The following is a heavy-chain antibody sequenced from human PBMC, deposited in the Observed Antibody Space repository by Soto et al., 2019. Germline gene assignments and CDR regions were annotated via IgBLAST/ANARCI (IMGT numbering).Heavy chain of an antibody. V-gene: IGHV4-34*01. CDR2: INHSGST. CDR3: ARVGYCSGGSCYSGLDY. J-gene: IGHJ4*02. D-gene: IGHD2-15*01. Sequence: SETLSLTCAVYGGSFSGYYWSWIRQPPGKGLEWIGEINHSGSTNYNPSLKSRVTISVDTSKNQFSLKLSSVTAADTAVYYCARVGYCSGGSCYSGLDYWGQGTLVTVSS. CDR1: GGSFSGYY.